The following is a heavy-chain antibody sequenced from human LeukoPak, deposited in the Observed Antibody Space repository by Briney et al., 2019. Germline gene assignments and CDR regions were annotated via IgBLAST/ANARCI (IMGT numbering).Heavy chain of an antibody. D-gene: IGHD3-10*01. CDR1: GFTFSSYA. J-gene: IGHJ4*02. CDR3: AREVRYGSGSYYGY. Sequence: GGSLRLSCAASGFTFSSYAMSWVRQAPGKGLEWVSAISGSGGSTYYADSVKGRFTISGDNSKNTLYLQMNSLRAEDTAVYYCAREVRYGSGSYYGYWGQGTLVTVSS. V-gene: IGHV3-23*01. CDR2: ISGSGGST.